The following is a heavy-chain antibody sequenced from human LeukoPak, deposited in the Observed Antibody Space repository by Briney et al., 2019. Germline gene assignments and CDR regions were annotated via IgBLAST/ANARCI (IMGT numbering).Heavy chain of an antibody. Sequence: GGSLRLSCAASGFTFSSYAMSWVRQAPGKGLEWVSAISGSGGSTYYADSVKGRFSISRDNSKNTLYLQMNSLRAEDTAVYYCARTINPIITMVRGTNWFDPWGQGTLVTVSS. J-gene: IGHJ5*02. CDR2: ISGSGGST. V-gene: IGHV3-23*01. CDR1: GFTFSSYA. CDR3: ARTINPIITMVRGTNWFDP. D-gene: IGHD3-10*01.